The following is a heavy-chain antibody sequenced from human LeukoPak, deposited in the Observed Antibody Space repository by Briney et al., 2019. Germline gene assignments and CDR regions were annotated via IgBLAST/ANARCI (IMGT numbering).Heavy chain of an antibody. V-gene: IGHV3-33*01. J-gene: IGHJ6*03. Sequence: GGSLRLSCAASGFTFSSHGMHWVRQAPGKGREWVALVWYDGSNKYYADSVKGRFTISRDNSKNTLYLQMDSLRAEDTAVYYCARAGIVGLYYYYMDVWGQGTTVTDSS. CDR3: ARAGIVGLYYYYMDV. D-gene: IGHD2-21*01. CDR1: GFTFSSHG. CDR2: VWYDGSNK.